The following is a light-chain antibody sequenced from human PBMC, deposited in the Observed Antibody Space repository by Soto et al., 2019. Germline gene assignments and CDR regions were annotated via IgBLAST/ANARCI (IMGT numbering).Light chain of an antibody. CDR1: QSISSW. CDR3: QQYDSYPGT. V-gene: IGKV1-5*03. Sequence: DIQMTQSPSTLSASVGDRVAITCWASQSISSWLAWYQQKPGKAPKLLIYGASSLESGVPSRFSGSGSGTEFTLTISSLQPHDSATYYCQQYDSYPGTFGQGTKVEIK. J-gene: IGKJ1*01. CDR2: GAS.